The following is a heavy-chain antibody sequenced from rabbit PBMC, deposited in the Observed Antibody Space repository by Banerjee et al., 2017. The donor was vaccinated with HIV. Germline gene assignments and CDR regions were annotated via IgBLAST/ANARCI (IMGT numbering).Heavy chain of an antibody. Sequence: QSLEESGGDLVKPGASLTLTCTASGFSFSSSYWICWVRQAPGKGLQWIACIYTGSSGSTYYASWAKGRFTISKTSSTTVTLQMTSLTAADTATYFCARGGNLGGDGLALWGPGTLVTVS. CDR3: ARGGNLGGDGLAL. D-gene: IGHD2-1*01. J-gene: IGHJ4*01. CDR1: GFSFSSSYW. CDR2: IYTGSSGST. V-gene: IGHV1S40*01.